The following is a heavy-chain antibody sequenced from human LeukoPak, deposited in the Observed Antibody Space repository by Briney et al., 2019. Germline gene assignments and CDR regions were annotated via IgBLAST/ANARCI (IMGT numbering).Heavy chain of an antibody. D-gene: IGHD1-26*01. J-gene: IGHJ5*02. CDR1: GFTFSVYY. V-gene: IGHV3-11*01. CDR2: ISSSGST. Sequence: GGSLRLSCAASGFTFSVYYMSWIRQAPGKGLEWVSYISSSGSTYYADSVKGRFTISRDNPKNTLSLQMNSLRGEDTAVYYCAKGRSGSYYWFDTWGQGTLVTVSS. CDR3: AKGRSGSYYWFDT.